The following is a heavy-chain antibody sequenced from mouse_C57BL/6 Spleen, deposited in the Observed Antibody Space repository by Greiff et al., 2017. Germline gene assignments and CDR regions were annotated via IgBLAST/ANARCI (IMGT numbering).Heavy chain of an antibody. Sequence: EVHLVESGGGLVKPGGSLKLSCAASGFTFSSYAMSWVRQTPEKRLEWVATISDGGSYTYYPDNVKGRFTISRDNAKNNLYLQMSHLKSEETAMYYCARYSNYPYWYFDVCGTGTTVTVSS. CDR3: ARYSNYPYWYFDV. CDR2: ISDGGSYT. V-gene: IGHV5-4*01. J-gene: IGHJ1*03. D-gene: IGHD2-5*01. CDR1: GFTFSSYA.